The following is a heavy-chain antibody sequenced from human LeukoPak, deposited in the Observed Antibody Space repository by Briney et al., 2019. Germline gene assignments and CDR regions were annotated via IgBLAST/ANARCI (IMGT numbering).Heavy chain of an antibody. D-gene: IGHD3-10*01. J-gene: IGHJ4*02. V-gene: IGHV4-4*07. Sequence: SKTLSLTCTVSGGSISSYYWSWIRQPAGKGLEWIGRIYTSGSTNYNPSLKSRVTMSVDTSKNQFSLRLSSVTAADTAVYYCARELWFGESLDYWGQGTLVTVSS. CDR2: IYTSGST. CDR3: ARELWFGESLDY. CDR1: GGSISSYY.